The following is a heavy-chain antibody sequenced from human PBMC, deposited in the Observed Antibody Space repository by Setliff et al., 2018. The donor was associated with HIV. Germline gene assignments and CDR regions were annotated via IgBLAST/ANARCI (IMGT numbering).Heavy chain of an antibody. Sequence: SETLSLTCTVSGGSISSSNWWSWVRQPPGKGLEWIGEIYHGVSTNYNPSLKSRVTISVDKSKNQFSLKLSSVTAADTAVYYCARETREAVAGSNYYYYYGLDVWGQGTTVTVSS. V-gene: IGHV4-4*02. D-gene: IGHD6-19*01. J-gene: IGHJ6*02. CDR2: IYHGVST. CDR3: ARETREAVAGSNYYYYYGLDV. CDR1: GGSISSSNW.